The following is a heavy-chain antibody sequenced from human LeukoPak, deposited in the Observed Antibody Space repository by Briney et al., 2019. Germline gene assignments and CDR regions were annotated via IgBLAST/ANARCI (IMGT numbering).Heavy chain of an antibody. Sequence: ASVKVSCKASGYTFTGCYIHWIRQAPGQGLEWMGWIDPNSGGTNYAPKFQGRVTMTRDTSISTAYMELSRLRSNDTAMYFCARGSDFWSGEPLYFFDHWGQRTLVPVSS. CDR2: IDPNSGGT. V-gene: IGHV1-2*02. D-gene: IGHD3-3*01. CDR1: GYTFTGCY. CDR3: ARGSDFWSGEPLYFFDH. J-gene: IGHJ4*02.